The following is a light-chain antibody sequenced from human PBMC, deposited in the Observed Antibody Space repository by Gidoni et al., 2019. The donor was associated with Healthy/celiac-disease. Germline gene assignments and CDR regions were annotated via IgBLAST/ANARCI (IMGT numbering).Light chain of an antibody. J-gene: IGKJ1*01. CDR2: KVS. Sequence: DVVMTQSPLSLPVTLGQPASISCRSSQSLVYSDGHTYLNWFQQRPGQSPRRLIYKVSNRDSGVPDRFSGSGSGTDFTLKISRVEAEDVGVYYCMQGTHWLQGTFGQGTKVEIK. V-gene: IGKV2-30*01. CDR3: MQGTHWLQGT. CDR1: QSLVYSDGHTY.